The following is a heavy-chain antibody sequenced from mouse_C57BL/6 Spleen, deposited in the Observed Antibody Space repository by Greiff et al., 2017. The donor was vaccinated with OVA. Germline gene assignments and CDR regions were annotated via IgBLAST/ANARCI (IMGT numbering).Heavy chain of an antibody. CDR3: ARSNYYGSSLYWYFDV. J-gene: IGHJ1*03. D-gene: IGHD1-1*01. CDR2: IRNKANGYTT. V-gene: IGHV7-3*01. Sequence: EVQLVESGGGLVQPGGSLSLSCAASGFTFTDYYMSWVRQPPGKALEWLGFIRNKANGYTTEYSASVKGRFTISRDNSQSILYLQMNALRAEDSATYYCARSNYYGSSLYWYFDVWGTGTTVTVSS. CDR1: GFTFTDYY.